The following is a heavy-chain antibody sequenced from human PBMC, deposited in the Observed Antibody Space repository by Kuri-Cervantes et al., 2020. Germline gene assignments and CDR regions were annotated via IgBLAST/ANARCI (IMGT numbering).Heavy chain of an antibody. V-gene: IGHV3-19*01. Sequence: GESLKISCAASGFTFSNSDMNWVRQAPGKGLEWVSGVSWNGSRTHYADSVKGRFIISRDNSRNFLYQQMNSLRPEDMAVYYCARDKGNRYYYDSSGYTYYFDYWGQGTLVTVSS. J-gene: IGHJ4*02. D-gene: IGHD3-22*01. CDR2: VSWNGSRT. CDR3: ARDKGNRYYYDSSGYTYYFDY. CDR1: GFTFSNSD.